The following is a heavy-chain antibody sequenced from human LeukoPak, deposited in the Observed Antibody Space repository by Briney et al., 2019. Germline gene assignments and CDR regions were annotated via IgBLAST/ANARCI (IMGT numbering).Heavy chain of an antibody. CDR2: ISAYNGNT. J-gene: IGHJ4*02. Sequence: ASVTVSCKASGYTFTSYGISWVRQAPGQGLEWMGWISAYNGNTNYAQKLQGRVTMTTDTSTSTAYMELRSLRSDDTAVYYCARGQQTPISLLCPDYWGQGTLVTVSS. CDR1: GYTFTSYG. D-gene: IGHD2-21*01. V-gene: IGHV1-18*01. CDR3: ARGQQTPISLLCPDY.